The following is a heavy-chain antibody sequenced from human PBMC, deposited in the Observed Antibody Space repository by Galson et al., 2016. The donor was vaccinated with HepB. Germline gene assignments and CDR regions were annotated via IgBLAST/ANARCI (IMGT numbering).Heavy chain of an antibody. J-gene: IGHJ6*02. D-gene: IGHD3/OR15-3a*01. CDR3: AKDWSTTTCVQGCLDV. V-gene: IGHV3-72*01. Sequence: SLRLSCAASGFTFSDHYMDWVRQAPGKGLEWVGRTRNKANGYTTEYAASGRGRFTISRDDSMNSLYLQMNSLKTEDTAVYYCAKDWSTTTCVQGCLDVWGQGTTVTVSS. CDR2: TRNKANGYTT. CDR1: GFTFSDHY.